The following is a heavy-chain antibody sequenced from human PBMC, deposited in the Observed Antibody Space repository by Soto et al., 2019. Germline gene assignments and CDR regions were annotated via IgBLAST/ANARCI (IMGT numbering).Heavy chain of an antibody. CDR2: INPSGGTT. J-gene: IGHJ4*02. D-gene: IGHD5-18*01. Sequence: GASVKVSCKASGYTFTSYAMHWVRQAPGQRLEWMGWINPSGGTTGYAQKFQGRLTMTWDTSTSTVYMELSSLRSEDTAVYYCARGLERGYSYFDYWGQGALVTFSS. V-gene: IGHV1-46*03. CDR3: ARGLERGYSYFDY. CDR1: GYTFTSYA.